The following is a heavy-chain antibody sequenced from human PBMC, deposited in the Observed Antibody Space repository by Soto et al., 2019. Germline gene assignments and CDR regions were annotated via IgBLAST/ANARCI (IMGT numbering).Heavy chain of an antibody. Sequence: GASVKGSCKASGGTFSSYTISWGGQAPGQGLEWMGRIIPILGIANYAQKFQGRVTITADKSTSTAYMELSSLRSEDTAVYYCARAPPSIYSKFSFYYFDYWGQGTLVTVSS. D-gene: IGHD5-18*01. CDR1: GGTFSSYT. V-gene: IGHV1-69*02. J-gene: IGHJ4*02. CDR3: ARAPPSIYSKFSFYYFDY. CDR2: IIPILGIA.